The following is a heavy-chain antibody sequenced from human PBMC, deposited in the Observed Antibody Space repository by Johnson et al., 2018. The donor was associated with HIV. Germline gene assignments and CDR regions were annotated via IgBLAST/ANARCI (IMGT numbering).Heavy chain of an antibody. CDR2: IYSGGST. CDR1: GFTVNNKY. V-gene: IGHV3-66*01. CDR3: AGNVVAPAAYAFDI. D-gene: IGHD2-2*01. J-gene: IGHJ3*02. Sequence: VQLVESGGDLVQPGGSLRLSCAASGFTVNNKYMSWVRQPPGKGLEWVSVIYSGGSTYYADSVKGRFTISRDSSKNTLYLKMNSLRAEDMAVYYCAGNVVAPAAYAFDIWGQGTMVTVSS.